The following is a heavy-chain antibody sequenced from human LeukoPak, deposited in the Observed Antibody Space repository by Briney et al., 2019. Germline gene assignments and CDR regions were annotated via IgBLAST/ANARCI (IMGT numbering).Heavy chain of an antibody. CDR3: ARGSYPLDVVVAAAPVGPYYYYGMDV. CDR2: INHSGGT. CDR1: GGSFSGYY. J-gene: IGHJ6*02. Sequence: SETLSLTCAVYGGSFSGYYWSWIRQPPGKGLEWIGEINHSGGTNYNPSLKSRVTISVDTSKNQFSLKLSSVTAADTAVYYCARGSYPLDVVVAAAPVGPYYYYGMDVWGQGTTVTVSS. D-gene: IGHD2-2*01. V-gene: IGHV4-34*01.